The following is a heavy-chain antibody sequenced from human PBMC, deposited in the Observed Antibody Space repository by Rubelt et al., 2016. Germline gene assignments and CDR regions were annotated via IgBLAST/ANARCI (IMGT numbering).Heavy chain of an antibody. Sequence: VQLVQSGAEVKKPGASVKVSCKASGYTFTGYYMHWVRQDPGQGLEWMGRIKPNSGGASYAQKLQGRVTITRETSISTAYMELGRLRSDDTAVYCCARGLATTVLGYWGQGTLVTVSS. V-gene: IGHV1-2*06. J-gene: IGHJ4*02. CDR2: IKPNSGGA. CDR3: ARGLATTVLGY. CDR1: GYTFTGYY. D-gene: IGHD1-26*01.